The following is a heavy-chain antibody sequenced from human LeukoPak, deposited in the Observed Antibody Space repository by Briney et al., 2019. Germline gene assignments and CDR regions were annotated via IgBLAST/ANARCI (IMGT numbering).Heavy chain of an antibody. D-gene: IGHD4-23*01. V-gene: IGHV3-23*01. J-gene: IGHJ4*02. Sequence: GGSLRLSCAASQFTFSSYAMSWVRQAPGKGLAWVSVISSSADSTYYADSVKGRFTISRDNSKNTLYLQMNNLRAEDTAVYYCAKPLEKYTYGGNFDYWGQGILVTVSS. CDR2: ISSSADST. CDR3: AKPLEKYTYGGNFDY. CDR1: QFTFSSYA.